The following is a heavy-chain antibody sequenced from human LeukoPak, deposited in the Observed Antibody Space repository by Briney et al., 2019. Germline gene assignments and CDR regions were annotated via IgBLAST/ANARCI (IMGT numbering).Heavy chain of an antibody. CDR1: GFKFSSYW. CDR2: IYPGDSDT. D-gene: IGHD6-13*01. Sequence: GESLKISCKGSGFKFSSYWIAWVRQMPGKGLEWMGIIYPGDSDTRYSPSFQGQVTISADKSISTAYLQWSSLKASDTAMYYCARHSIAAAGTGDDYWGQGTLVTVSS. J-gene: IGHJ4*02. CDR3: ARHSIAAAGTGDDY. V-gene: IGHV5-51*01.